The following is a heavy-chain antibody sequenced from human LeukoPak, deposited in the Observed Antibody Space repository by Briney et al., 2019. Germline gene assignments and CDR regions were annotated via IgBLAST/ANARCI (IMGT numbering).Heavy chain of an antibody. D-gene: IGHD4-23*01. Sequence: SETLSLTCTVSGYSISSGYYWGWIRQPPGKGLEWIGSISHSGSTYYNPSLKSRVTISVDTSKNQFSLKLSSVTAADTAVYYCARVEGTVVRDYYMDVWGKGTTVTVSS. CDR3: ARVEGTVVRDYYMDV. CDR2: ISHSGST. CDR1: GYSISSGYY. J-gene: IGHJ6*03. V-gene: IGHV4-38-2*02.